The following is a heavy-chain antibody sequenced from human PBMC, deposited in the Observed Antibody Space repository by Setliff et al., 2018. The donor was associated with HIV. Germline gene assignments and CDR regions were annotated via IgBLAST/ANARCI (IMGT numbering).Heavy chain of an antibody. CDR2: ISGSGGST. V-gene: IGHV3-23*01. Sequence: GGSLRLSCAASGLSFSSYVMSWVRQAPGKGLEWVSGISGSGGSTYYADSVKGRFTISRDNSKNKVYLQMNNLRAEDTAVYYCARYNWNPLGYRFDYWGQGTLVTVSS. CDR3: ARYNWNPLGYRFDY. CDR1: GLSFSSYV. D-gene: IGHD1-20*01. J-gene: IGHJ4*02.